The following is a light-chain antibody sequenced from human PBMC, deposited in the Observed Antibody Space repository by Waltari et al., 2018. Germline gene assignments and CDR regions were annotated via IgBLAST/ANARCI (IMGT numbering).Light chain of an antibody. CDR3: QQHSSWPLT. Sequence: EIVMRQSPATLFVSPGERATLSGRASETIRSNFLAWYQQKPGQAPRLLIYGISTRATGIPARFSGSGSGTEFTLTISSLQSEDFAVYYCQQHSSWPLTFGGGTKVEIK. V-gene: IGKV3-15*01. CDR2: GIS. CDR1: ETIRSN. J-gene: IGKJ4*01.